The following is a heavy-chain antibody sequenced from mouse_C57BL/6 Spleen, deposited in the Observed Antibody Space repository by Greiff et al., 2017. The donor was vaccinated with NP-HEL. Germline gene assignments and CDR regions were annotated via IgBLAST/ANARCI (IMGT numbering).Heavy chain of an antibody. V-gene: IGHV1-82*01. J-gene: IGHJ4*01. CDR1: GYAFSSSW. CDR3: ARGRLVYAMDY. Sequence: QVQLQQSGPELVKPGASVKISCKASGYAFSSSWMNWVKQRPGKGLEWIGRIYPGDGDTNYNGKFKGKATLTADKSSSTAYMQLSSLTSEDSAVYFCARGRLVYAMDYWGQGTSVTVSS. CDR2: IYPGDGDT.